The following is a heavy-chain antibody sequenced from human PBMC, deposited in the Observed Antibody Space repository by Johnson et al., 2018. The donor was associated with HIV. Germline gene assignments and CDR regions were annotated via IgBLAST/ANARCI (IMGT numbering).Heavy chain of an antibody. J-gene: IGHJ3*02. Sequence: VQLVESGGGVVRPGGSLRLSCAASGFTFDDYGMSWVRQAPGKGLEWVSGINLNGGSKDYADSVKGRFTISRDKSKNTLYLQMNSLRAEDTAVYYCARVEQLGAFDIWGQGTMVTVSS. V-gene: IGHV3-20*04. CDR3: ARVEQLGAFDI. CDR1: GFTFDDYG. CDR2: INLNGGSK. D-gene: IGHD6-6*01.